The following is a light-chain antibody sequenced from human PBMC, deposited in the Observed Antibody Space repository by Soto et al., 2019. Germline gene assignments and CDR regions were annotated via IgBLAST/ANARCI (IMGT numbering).Light chain of an antibody. V-gene: IGLV2-8*01. CDR2: EVS. Sequence: QSALTQPPSASGSPGQSVTVSCTGTSSDLGGYDYVSWYQHHPGKAPKLIIYEVSERPSGVPDRFSGSKSGNTASLTVSGLQPEDEADYYCSSYGGNNNYVFGTGTKLTVL. CDR3: SSYGGNNNYV. J-gene: IGLJ1*01. CDR1: SSDLGGYDY.